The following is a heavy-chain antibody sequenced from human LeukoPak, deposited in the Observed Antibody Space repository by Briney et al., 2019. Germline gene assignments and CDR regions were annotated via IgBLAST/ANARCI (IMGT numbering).Heavy chain of an antibody. D-gene: IGHD6-19*01. CDR1: VYTLTELS. CDR2: FVPEASET. CDR3: ASDSRRSSGWFLPDRF. V-gene: IGHV1-24*01. Sequence: ASVRVSSTVSVYTLTELSMQGVRQTPGSGGERVGGFVPEASETVYAQTFQCRVSMTDNTSTYTAYMELTSLRSRDTAAYDCASDSRRSSGWFLPDRFWGQGTKVTVSS. J-gene: IGHJ3*01.